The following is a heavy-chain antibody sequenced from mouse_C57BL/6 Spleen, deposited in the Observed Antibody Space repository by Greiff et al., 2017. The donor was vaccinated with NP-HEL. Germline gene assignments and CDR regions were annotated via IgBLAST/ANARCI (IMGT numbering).Heavy chain of an antibody. CDR3: ARGYYDYVLYYFDY. V-gene: IGHV1-54*01. Sequence: LQQSGAELVRPGTSVKVSCKASGYAFTNYLIEWVKQRPGQGLEWIGVINPGSGGTNYNEKFKGKATLTADKSSSTAYMQLSSLTSEDSAVYFCARGYYDYVLYYFDYWGQGTTLTVSS. D-gene: IGHD2-4*01. CDR1: GYAFTNYL. CDR2: INPGSGGT. J-gene: IGHJ2*01.